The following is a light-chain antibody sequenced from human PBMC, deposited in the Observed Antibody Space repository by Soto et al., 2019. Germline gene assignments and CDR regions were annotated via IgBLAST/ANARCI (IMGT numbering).Light chain of an antibody. CDR2: EVS. V-gene: IGLV2-8*01. J-gene: IGLJ2*01. CDR1: SSDVGGYNY. CDR3: SSFAGSNSQR. Sequence: QSALTQPPSASGSPGQSVTISSTGTSSDVGGYNYVSWYQQHPGKAPKLMIYEVSKRPSGVPDRFSGSKSGNTASLTVSGLQAEDEADYYCSSFAGSNSQRFGGGTKLTVL.